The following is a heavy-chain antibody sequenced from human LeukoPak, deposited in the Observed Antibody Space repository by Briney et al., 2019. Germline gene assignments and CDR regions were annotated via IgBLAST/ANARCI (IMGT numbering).Heavy chain of an antibody. CDR1: GGTFSSYA. CDR3: ARGEMATSWFDP. D-gene: IGHD5-24*01. CDR2: IIPIFGTA. V-gene: IGHV1-69*05. Sequence: GASVKVSCKASGGTFSSYAISWVRQAPGQGLEWIGGIIPIFGTANYAQKFQGRVTITTDESTSTAYMELSSLRSEDTAVYYCARGEMATSWFDPWGQGTLVTVSS. J-gene: IGHJ5*02.